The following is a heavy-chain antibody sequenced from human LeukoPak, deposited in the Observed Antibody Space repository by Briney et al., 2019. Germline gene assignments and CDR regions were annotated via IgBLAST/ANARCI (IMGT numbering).Heavy chain of an antibody. D-gene: IGHD6-13*01. V-gene: IGHV1-2*02. Sequence: ASVKVSCKASGYTFTGYYMHWVRQAPGQGLEWMGWINPNSGGTNYAQKFQGRVTMTEDTSTDTAYMELSSLRSEDTAVYYCATGIAAAGNDWFDPWGQGTLVTVSS. CDR1: GYTFTGYY. CDR2: INPNSGGT. J-gene: IGHJ5*02. CDR3: ATGIAAAGNDWFDP.